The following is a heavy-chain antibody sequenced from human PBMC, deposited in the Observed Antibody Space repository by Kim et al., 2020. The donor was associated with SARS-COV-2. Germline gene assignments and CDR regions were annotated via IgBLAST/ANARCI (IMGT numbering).Heavy chain of an antibody. V-gene: IGHV5-51*01. J-gene: IGHJ4*02. Sequence: GESLKISCKGSGYSFTTYWIGWVRQMPGKGLEWMGIIYPGDSDTRYSPSFQGQVIISAGKSISTAYLQWSSLKASDTAMYYCAVSDSSGLLGPLTNWGQGTLVTVSS. D-gene: IGHD3-22*01. CDR2: IYPGDSDT. CDR3: AVSDSSGLLGPLTN. CDR1: GYSFTTYW.